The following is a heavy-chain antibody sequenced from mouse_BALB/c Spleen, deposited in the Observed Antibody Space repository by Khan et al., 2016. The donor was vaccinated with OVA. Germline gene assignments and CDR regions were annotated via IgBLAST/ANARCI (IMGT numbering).Heavy chain of an antibody. J-gene: IGHJ4*01. CDR3: ARGNYYGNSAYAMDY. CDR2: IAPGSGST. D-gene: IGHD1-1*01. CDR1: GYTFTSYW. Sequence: DLVKPGASVKLSCKASGYTFTSYWINWIKLRPGQGLEWIGRIAPGSGSTSYNEMFKGKVTPTVDTSSSTAYIQVSRLSSEDSAVFICARGNYYGNSAYAMDYWGQGTSLTVSS. V-gene: IGHV1S41*01.